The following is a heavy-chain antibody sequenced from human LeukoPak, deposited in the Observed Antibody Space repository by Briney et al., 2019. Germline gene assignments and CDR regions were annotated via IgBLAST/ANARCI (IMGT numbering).Heavy chain of an antibody. V-gene: IGHV3-23*01. J-gene: IGHJ1*01. Sequence: GGSLRLSCAASGFTFSSYDMTWVRQTPGRGLEWVSSIRPSGANTYYGDSVEGRFTISRDNSKNTVYLQMNNMRVDDTAVYYCAKEIYGDSTGGRFQHWGQGTLVTVSS. CDR1: GFTFSSYD. D-gene: IGHD4-17*01. CDR2: IRPSGANT. CDR3: AKEIYGDSTGGRFQH.